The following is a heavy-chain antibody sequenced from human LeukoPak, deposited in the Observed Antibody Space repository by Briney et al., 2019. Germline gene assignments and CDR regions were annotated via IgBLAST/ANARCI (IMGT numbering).Heavy chain of an antibody. CDR2: ISGTSAHI. Sequence: PGGSLRLSCAASGFSFNTYSMNWVRQAPGKGLEWVSSISGTSAHIFYADSVKGRFSTFRDNAKNSLYLQMNSLRVEDTAVYYCTSRYCTTTNCYSFDNWGHGTLVTVSS. V-gene: IGHV3-21*01. D-gene: IGHD2-2*01. J-gene: IGHJ3*02. CDR1: GFSFNTYS. CDR3: TSRYCTTTNCYSFDN.